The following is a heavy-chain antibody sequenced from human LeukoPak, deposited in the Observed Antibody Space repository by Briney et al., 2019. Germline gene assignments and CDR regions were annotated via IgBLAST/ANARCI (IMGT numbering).Heavy chain of an antibody. CDR2: LSHSGST. CDR1: GCSVSNNNYY. CDR3: ARVLAAADRFDY. Sequence: SESLSLTCTVSGCSVSNNNYYWGRIRQPPGKGLEWIGSLSHSGSTDYTPSLKRGVTISVDSSKNQFSLKVSSVTASDTAVYYFARVLAAADRFDYWGQGTLVTVSS. J-gene: IGHJ4*02. V-gene: IGHV4-39*01. D-gene: IGHD6-13*01.